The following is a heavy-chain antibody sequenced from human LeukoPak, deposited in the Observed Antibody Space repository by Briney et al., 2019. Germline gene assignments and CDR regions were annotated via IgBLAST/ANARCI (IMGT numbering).Heavy chain of an antibody. D-gene: IGHD2-15*01. V-gene: IGHV4-39*02. CDR1: GGSISSRNYY. J-gene: IGHJ5*02. Sequence: SETLSLTCTVSGGSISSRNYYWGWIRQPPGKGLEWVGSIYYSGSTYYNPSLKSRVTISVDTSKNQFSLKLSSVTAADTAVYYCARDVEYCSGGSCYYWFDPWGQGTLVTVSS. CDR3: ARDVEYCSGGSCYYWFDP. CDR2: IYYSGST.